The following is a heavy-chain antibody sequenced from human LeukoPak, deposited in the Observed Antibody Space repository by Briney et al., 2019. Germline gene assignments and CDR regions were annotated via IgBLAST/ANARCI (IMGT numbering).Heavy chain of an antibody. CDR2: IIAIFGTA. CDR1: GGTFNSYA. V-gene: IGHV1-69*01. Sequence: SVKXSCKASGGTFNSYAISWVGQAPGQGREWMGGIIAIFGTANYVQKFQGRVKNNAEEYKSKDYTEVRSLRSEDTAVYYCARAPLGYCSSTSCPFDYWGQGTLVTVSS. J-gene: IGHJ4*02. CDR3: ARAPLGYCSSTSCPFDY. D-gene: IGHD2-2*01.